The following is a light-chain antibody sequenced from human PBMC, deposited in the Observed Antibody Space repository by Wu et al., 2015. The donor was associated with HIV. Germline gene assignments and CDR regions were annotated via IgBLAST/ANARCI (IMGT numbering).Light chain of an antibody. Sequence: EIVLTQAPATLSLSPGERATLSCRASQSVSSYLAWYQQKPGQAPRLLIYEASSRATGIPDRFSGSGSGTDFTLTISSLEPEDFGVYYCQQRGTWPPTFGQGTKVEIK. J-gene: IGKJ1*01. CDR3: QQRGTWPPT. V-gene: IGKV3-11*01. CDR1: QSVSSY. CDR2: EAS.